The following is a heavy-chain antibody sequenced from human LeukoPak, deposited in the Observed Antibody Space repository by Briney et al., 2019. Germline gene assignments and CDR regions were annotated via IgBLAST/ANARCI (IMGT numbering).Heavy chain of an antibody. D-gene: IGHD1-26*01. CDR1: GYTFPSYF. J-gene: IGHJ6*02. Sequence: GASVKVSCKASGYTFPSYFMHWVRQAPGQGLEWMGIINPTGGSTTYAQKFQGRVTMTRDTSTSTVYMELSSLRSEDTAVYYCARESSGSYQYYYYYGMDVWGQGTTVTVSS. CDR3: ARESSGSYQYYYYYGMDV. CDR2: INPTGGST. V-gene: IGHV1-46*01.